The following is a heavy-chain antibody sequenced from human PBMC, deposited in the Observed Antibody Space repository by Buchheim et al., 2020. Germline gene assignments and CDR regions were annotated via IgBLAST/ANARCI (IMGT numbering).Heavy chain of an antibody. D-gene: IGHD2-2*01. CDR1: GFTFSTYA. CDR2: IGGSGGNT. V-gene: IGHV3-23*01. J-gene: IGHJ5*02. CDR3: AKEADCSCTTCYPGHLTNWLDP. Sequence: EVQLLESGGGLVQPGGSLRLSCAASGFTFSTYAMRWVRQAPGRGLEWVSGIGGSGGNTFYAASVRARFTISRDNSKHTLYLQMNSLRAEDTAVYYCAKEADCSCTTCYPGHLTNWLDPWGQGT.